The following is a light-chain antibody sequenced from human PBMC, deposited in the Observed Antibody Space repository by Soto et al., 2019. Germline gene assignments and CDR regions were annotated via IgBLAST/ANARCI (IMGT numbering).Light chain of an antibody. CDR1: SSDVGGYNY. CDR3: SSHAGSSVV. CDR2: DVT. Sequence: SALTQPRPVSGSPGQSVTISGTGTSSDVGGYNYVSWYQQHPGKAPKLMIYDVTTRPSGVPDRFSGSKSGNTASLTISGLQAEDEADYYCSSHAGSSVVFGTGTKVTVL. V-gene: IGLV2-11*01. J-gene: IGLJ1*01.